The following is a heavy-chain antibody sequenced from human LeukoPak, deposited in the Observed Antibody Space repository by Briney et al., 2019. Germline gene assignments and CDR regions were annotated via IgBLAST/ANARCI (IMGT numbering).Heavy chain of an antibody. D-gene: IGHD3-10*01. CDR1: GFTFSNAW. Sequence: GGSLRLSCAASGFTFSNAWMSWVRHAPGKGLEWVCRIKSKTDGGTTDYAAPVKGRFTISRDDSKNTLYLQMNSLKTEDTAVYYCTTIQGSGSYEAYFDYWGQGTLVTVSS. J-gene: IGHJ4*02. V-gene: IGHV3-15*01. CDR3: TTIQGSGSYEAYFDY. CDR2: IKSKTDGGTT.